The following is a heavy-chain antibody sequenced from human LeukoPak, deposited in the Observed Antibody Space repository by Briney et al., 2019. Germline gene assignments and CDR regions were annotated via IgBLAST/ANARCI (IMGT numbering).Heavy chain of an antibody. J-gene: IGHJ3*02. CDR2: IYYSGST. V-gene: IGHV4-39*07. Sequence: SETLSLTCTVSGGSISSSTYYWGWIRQPPGKGLEWIGSIYYSGSTYYNPSLKSRVTISVDTSKNQFSLKLSSVTAADTAVYYCARDGRYYYAFDIWGQGTMVTVSS. CDR3: ARDGRYYYAFDI. D-gene: IGHD1-26*01. CDR1: GGSISSSTYY.